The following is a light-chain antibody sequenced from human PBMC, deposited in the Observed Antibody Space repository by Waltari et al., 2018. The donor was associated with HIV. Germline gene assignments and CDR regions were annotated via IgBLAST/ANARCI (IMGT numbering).Light chain of an antibody. CDR2: RNN. V-gene: IGLV1-47*01. J-gene: IGLJ3*02. Sequence: QSVLTQPPSVSGTPGQRVSISCSGSSPNLGSNYVYWYQQLPGTAPKLLIYRNNQRPSGVPDRFSGSKSGTSASLAISGLRSEDEADYYCAAWDDSLSGPWVFGGGTKLTVL. CDR3: AAWDDSLSGPWV. CDR1: SPNLGSNY.